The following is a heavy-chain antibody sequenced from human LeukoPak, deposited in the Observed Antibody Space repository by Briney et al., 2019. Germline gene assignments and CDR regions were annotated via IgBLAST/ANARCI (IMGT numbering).Heavy chain of an antibody. CDR1: GYTFTSYG. Sequence: ASVKVSCKASGYTFTSYGISWVRQAPGQGLEWMGWISAYNGNTDHAQKLQGRVTMTTDTSTSTAYMELRSLRSDDTAVYYCARRLTTVTTGDYWGQGTLVTVSS. CDR2: ISAYNGNT. J-gene: IGHJ4*02. CDR3: ARRLTTVTTGDY. D-gene: IGHD4-17*01. V-gene: IGHV1-18*01.